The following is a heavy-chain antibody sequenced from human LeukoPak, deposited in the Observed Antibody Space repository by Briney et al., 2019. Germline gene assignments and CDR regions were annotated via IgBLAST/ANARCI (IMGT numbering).Heavy chain of an antibody. CDR2: IYTSGIT. V-gene: IGHV4-61*02. CDR3: ARMAGTYYDFWSGYYPYYYYYYMDV. CDR1: GGSISSGSYY. Sequence: SQTLSLXCTVSGGSISSGSYYWSWIRQPAGKGLEWIGRIYTSGITNYNPSLKSRVTISVDTSKNQFSLKLSSVTAADTAVYYCARMAGTYYDFWSGYYPYYYYYYMDVWGKGTTVTVSS. D-gene: IGHD3-3*01. J-gene: IGHJ6*03.